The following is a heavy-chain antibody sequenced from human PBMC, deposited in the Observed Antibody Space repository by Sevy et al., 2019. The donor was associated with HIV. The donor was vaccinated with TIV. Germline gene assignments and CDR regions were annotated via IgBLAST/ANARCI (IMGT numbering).Heavy chain of an antibody. CDR3: AKETVLQYFDWLPEFDY. V-gene: IGHV3-30*02. Sequence: GGSLRLSCAASGFTFSSYGMHWVRQAPGKGLEWVAFIRYDGSNKYYADSVKGRFTISRDNSKNTLYLQMNSLRAEDTAVYYCAKETVLQYFDWLPEFDYWGQGTLVTVSS. D-gene: IGHD3-9*01. CDR2: IRYDGSNK. CDR1: GFTFSSYG. J-gene: IGHJ4*02.